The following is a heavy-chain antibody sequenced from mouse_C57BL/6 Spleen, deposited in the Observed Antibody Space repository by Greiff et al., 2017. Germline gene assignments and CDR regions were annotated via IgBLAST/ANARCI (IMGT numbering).Heavy chain of an antibody. CDR1: GFTFSSYA. J-gene: IGHJ2*01. CDR2: ISDGGSYT. D-gene: IGHD4-1*01. Sequence: EVKLVESGGGLVKPGGSLKLSCAASGFTFSSYAMSWVRQTPEKRLEWVATISDGGSYTYYPDNVKGRFTISRDNAKNNLYLQMSHLKAEDTAMYYCARGPNWDNYCDDWGQGTTLTVSS. V-gene: IGHV5-4*03. CDR3: ARGPNWDNYCDD.